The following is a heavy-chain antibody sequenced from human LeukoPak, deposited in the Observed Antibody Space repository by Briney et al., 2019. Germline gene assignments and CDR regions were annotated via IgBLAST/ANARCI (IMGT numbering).Heavy chain of an antibody. J-gene: IGHJ5*02. CDR2: ISGSSDNI. Sequence: GGSLRLSCAASGFTFGSYAMSWVRQAPGKGLEWVSSISGSSDNIYYANSEKGRFTISRDYSTNTLYLEMNSLTTEDTAVYYCVYYTIYGVVRWFDPWGQGTLVTVSS. CDR3: VYYTIYGVVRWFDP. D-gene: IGHD3-3*01. CDR1: GFTFGSYA. V-gene: IGHV3-23*01.